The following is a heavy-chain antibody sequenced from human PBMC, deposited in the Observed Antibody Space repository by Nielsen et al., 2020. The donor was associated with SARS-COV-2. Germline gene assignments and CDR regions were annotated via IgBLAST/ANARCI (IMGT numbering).Heavy chain of an antibody. CDR3: ARLTPERRCSWGCEP. V-gene: IGHV4-39*01. CDR1: GGSISSISYY. Sequence: SETLSLTCTVSGGSISSISYYWGWIRRPPGKGLEWIGSIYYSGRTSYNPSLKSRVTISVDTSKNQFSLKLSSVTAADTAVYYCARLTPERRCSWGCEPWGQGTLVTVAS. J-gene: IGHJ5*02. D-gene: IGHD3-10*02. CDR2: IYYSGRT.